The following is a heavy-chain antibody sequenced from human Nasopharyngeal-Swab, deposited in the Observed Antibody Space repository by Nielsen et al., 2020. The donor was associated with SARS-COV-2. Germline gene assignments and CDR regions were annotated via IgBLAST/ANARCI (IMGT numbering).Heavy chain of an antibody. Sequence: LSLTGAASGFIFSDSAIHWVRQASGKGLEWVGRIRSKGNNYATAYAASVKGRFIIFRDDPTNTAYLQMNSLKTEDTAVYYCTRCGGGCYSGRDYWGQGTLVTVSS. CDR1: GFIFSDSA. V-gene: IGHV3-73*01. CDR3: TRCGGGCYSGRDY. J-gene: IGHJ4*02. CDR2: IRSKGNNYAT. D-gene: IGHD2-21*02.